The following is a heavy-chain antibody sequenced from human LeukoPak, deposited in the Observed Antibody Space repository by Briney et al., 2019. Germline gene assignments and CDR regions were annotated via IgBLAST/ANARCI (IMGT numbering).Heavy chain of an antibody. CDR2: IYYSGST. D-gene: IGHD6-13*01. Sequence: PSETLSLTCTVSGGSISSSSYYWGWIRQPPGKGLEWIGSIYYSGSTYYNPSLKSRVTISVDTSKNQFSLKLSSVTAADTAVYYCASDRYSSSWPPGRASYYFDYWGQGTLVTVSS. CDR1: GGSISSSSYY. V-gene: IGHV4-39*01. CDR3: ASDRYSSSWPPGRASYYFDY. J-gene: IGHJ4*02.